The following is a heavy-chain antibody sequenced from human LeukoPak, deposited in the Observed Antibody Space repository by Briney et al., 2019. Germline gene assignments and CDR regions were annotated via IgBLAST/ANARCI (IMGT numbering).Heavy chain of an antibody. Sequence: GGSLRLSCAASGFTFSRYAMNWVRQAPGKGLEWVSSISTTSSSSYIHYADSMKGRFTISRDNAKSSLYLQMNSLRAEDTAVYYCARVMAGYSYMDVWGKGTTVAVSS. J-gene: IGHJ6*03. CDR1: GFTFSRYA. CDR3: ARVMAGYSYMDV. D-gene: IGHD3-10*01. CDR2: ISTTSSSSYI. V-gene: IGHV3-21*01.